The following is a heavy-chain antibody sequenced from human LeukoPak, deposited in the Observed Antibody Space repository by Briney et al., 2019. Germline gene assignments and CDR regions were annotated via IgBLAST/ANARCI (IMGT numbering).Heavy chain of an antibody. CDR3: ARQDVYDYVWGSYRIDAFDI. CDR2: IYYSGST. J-gene: IGHJ3*02. V-gene: IGHV4-39*01. CDR1: GGSISSSSYY. D-gene: IGHD3-16*02. Sequence: SETLSLTCTVSGGSISSSSYYWGWIRQPPGKGLEWIGSIYYSGSTYYNPSLKSRVTISVDTSKNQFSLKLSSVTAADTAVYYCARQDVYDYVWGSYRIDAFDIWGQGTMVTVSS.